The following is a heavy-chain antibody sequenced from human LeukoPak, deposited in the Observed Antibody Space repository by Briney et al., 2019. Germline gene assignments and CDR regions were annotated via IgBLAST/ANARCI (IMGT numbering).Heavy chain of an antibody. CDR2: IWPGDSDT. CDR3: ARRGRGDWFDP. J-gene: IGHJ5*02. CDR1: GYDCTTYW. Sequence: GESLKISCKISGYDCTTYWIGWVRQMPGKGLECMGIIWPGDSDTRYSPSFQGQVTISADKTISTVYLQWSSLKVSDTAIYYCARRGRGDWFDPWGQGTLVTVSS. V-gene: IGHV5-51*01. D-gene: IGHD1-26*01.